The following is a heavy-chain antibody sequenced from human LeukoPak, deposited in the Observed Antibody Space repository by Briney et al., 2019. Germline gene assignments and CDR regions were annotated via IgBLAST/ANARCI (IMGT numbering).Heavy chain of an antibody. CDR3: AKDGGRVGGYGG. Sequence: GGSLRLSCAASGFTFSSYGMHWVRQAPGKGLEWVAFIRYEGSNKYYADSVKGRFTISRDNSKNTLYLQMNSLRAEDTAVYYCAKDGGRVGGYGGWGQGTLVTVSS. V-gene: IGHV3-30*02. D-gene: IGHD5-12*01. CDR2: IRYEGSNK. CDR1: GFTFSSYG. J-gene: IGHJ4*02.